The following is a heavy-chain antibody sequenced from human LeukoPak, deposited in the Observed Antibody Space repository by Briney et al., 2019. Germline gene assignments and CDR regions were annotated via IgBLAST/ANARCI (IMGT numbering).Heavy chain of an antibody. Sequence: SETLSLTCTVSGGSINTDYWNWIRQPPGKGMEWIGYIHYTGRTNYNPPLKSRVTTSVDTSKNQFSLKLSSVTAADTAVYYCARSPGYYDFWSGYYTPRPYYYYMDVWGKGTTVTVSS. D-gene: IGHD3-3*01. J-gene: IGHJ6*03. V-gene: IGHV4-59*01. CDR3: ARSPGYYDFWSGYYTPRPYYYYMDV. CDR1: GGSINTDY. CDR2: IHYTGRT.